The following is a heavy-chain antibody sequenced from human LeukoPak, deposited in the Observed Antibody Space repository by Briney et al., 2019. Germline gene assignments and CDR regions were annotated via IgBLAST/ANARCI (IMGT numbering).Heavy chain of an antibody. CDR1: GFTVSSNY. V-gene: IGHV3-23*01. CDR2: ISGSGDKT. CDR3: ARDQGLIY. J-gene: IGHJ4*02. Sequence: PGGSLRLSCAASGFTVSSNYMSWVRQAPGKGLEWVSLISGSGDKTYYADSVKGRFTISRDNSKNTLYLQMNSLRAEDTAVYYCARDQGLIYWGQGTLVTVSS.